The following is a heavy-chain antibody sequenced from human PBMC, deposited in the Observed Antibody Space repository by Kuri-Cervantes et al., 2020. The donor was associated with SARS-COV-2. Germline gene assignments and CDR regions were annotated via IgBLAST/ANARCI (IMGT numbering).Heavy chain of an antibody. CDR2: IYSGGST. D-gene: IGHD6-25*01. CDR3: ARAMRADSNWFDP. Sequence: ETLSLTCAASGFTFSGYAMSWVRQAPGKGLEWVSVIYSGGSTYYADSVKGRFTISRHNSKNTLYLQMNSLRAEDTAVYYCARAMRADSNWFDPWGQGTLVTVSS. V-gene: IGHV3-53*04. CDR1: GFTFSGYA. J-gene: IGHJ5*02.